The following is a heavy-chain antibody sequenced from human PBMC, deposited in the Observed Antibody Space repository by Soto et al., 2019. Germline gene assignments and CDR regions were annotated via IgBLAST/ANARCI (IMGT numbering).Heavy chain of an antibody. J-gene: IGHJ3*02. V-gene: IGHV4-61*01. CDR2: IYYSGST. CDR3: AREEPQRVDSSGWYIGAFDI. CDR1: GGSVEIGTCC. Sequence: SETLSLTCTVPGGSVEIGTCCWSWIRQPPGQGLEWIGYIYYSGSTNYNPSLKSRVTISVDTSKNQFSLKLSSVTAADTAVYYCAREEPQRVDSSGWYIGAFDIWGQGTMVTVSS. D-gene: IGHD6-19*01.